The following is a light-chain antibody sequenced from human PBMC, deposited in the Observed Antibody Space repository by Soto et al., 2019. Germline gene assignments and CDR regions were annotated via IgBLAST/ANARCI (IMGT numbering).Light chain of an antibody. Sequence: QSVLTQAPSASGTPGQRVTISCSGSSSNIGSNTVNWYQQLPGTAPKLLIYSNNQRPSGVPDRFSGSKSGTSASLAISGLPSEDEADYYCAAWDDNLNGVVFGGGTKLTV. CDR3: AAWDDNLNGVV. V-gene: IGLV1-44*01. CDR2: SNN. J-gene: IGLJ2*01. CDR1: SSNIGSNT.